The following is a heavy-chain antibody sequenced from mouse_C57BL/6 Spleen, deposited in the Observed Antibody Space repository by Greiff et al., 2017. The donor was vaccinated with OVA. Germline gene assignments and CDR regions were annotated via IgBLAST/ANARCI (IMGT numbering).Heavy chain of an antibody. J-gene: IGHJ3*01. CDR3: ARWDWDEGFAY. Sequence: DVQLQESGPELVKPGASVKMSCKASGYTFTDYNMHWVKQSHGKSLEWIGYINPNNGGTSYNQKFKGKATLTVNKSSSTAYMELRSLTSEDSAVYYCARWDWDEGFAYWGQGTLVTVSA. CDR1: GYTFTDYN. D-gene: IGHD4-1*01. CDR2: INPNNGGT. V-gene: IGHV1-22*01.